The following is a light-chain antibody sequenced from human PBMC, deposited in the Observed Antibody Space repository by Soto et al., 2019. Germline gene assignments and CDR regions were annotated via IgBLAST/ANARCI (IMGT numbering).Light chain of an antibody. CDR3: SSYTTSSTPYV. CDR1: SSDVGYYNY. V-gene: IGLV2-14*01. J-gene: IGLJ1*01. CDR2: EVS. Sequence: QSALTQPASVSGSPGQSITVSCTGTSSDVGYYNYVSWYQHHPGKAPKLMIYEVSNRPSGVSNRFSASKSGSTAFLTISGLQAEDEADYYCSSYTTSSTPYVFGTGTKSPS.